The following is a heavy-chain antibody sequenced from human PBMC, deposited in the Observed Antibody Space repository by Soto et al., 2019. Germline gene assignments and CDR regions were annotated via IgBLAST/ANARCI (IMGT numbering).Heavy chain of an antibody. Sequence: GASVKVSCKASGGTFSSYAISWVRQAPGQGLEWMGGIIPIFGTANYAQKFQGRVTITADESTSTAYMELSSLRSEDTAVYYCARDDVGSGYYHYYYYGMDVWGQGTTVTVSS. CDR2: IIPIFGTA. CDR3: ARDDVGSGYYHYYYYGMDV. CDR1: GGTFSSYA. J-gene: IGHJ6*02. D-gene: IGHD3-3*01. V-gene: IGHV1-69*13.